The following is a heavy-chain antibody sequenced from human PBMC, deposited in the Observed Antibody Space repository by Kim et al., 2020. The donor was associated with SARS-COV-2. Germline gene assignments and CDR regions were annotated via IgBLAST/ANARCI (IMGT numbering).Heavy chain of an antibody. CDR2: ISWNSGSI. CDR1: GFTFDDYA. J-gene: IGHJ6*02. CDR3: AKDGGYSYEGYGMDV. Sequence: GGSLRLSCAASGFTFDDYAMHWVRQAPGKGLEWVSGISWNSGSIGYADSVKGRFTISRDNAKNSLYLQMNSLRAEDTALYYCAKDGGYSYEGYGMDVWGQGTTVTVSS. D-gene: IGHD5-18*01. V-gene: IGHV3-9*01.